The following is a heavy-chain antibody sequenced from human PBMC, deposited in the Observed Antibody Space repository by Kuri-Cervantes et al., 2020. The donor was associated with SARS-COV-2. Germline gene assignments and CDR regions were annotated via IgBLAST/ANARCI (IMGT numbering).Heavy chain of an antibody. Sequence: TCTASGFTFSSHCMSWVRQAPGQGLEWMGWINPNSGGTNYAQKFQGRVTMTRDTSISTAYMELSRLRSDDTAVYYCARKSIAARPSPYYYYYMDVWGKGTTVTVSS. V-gene: IGHV1-2*02. D-gene: IGHD6-6*01. J-gene: IGHJ6*03. CDR1: GFTFSSHC. CDR3: ARKSIAARPSPYYYYYMDV. CDR2: INPNSGGT.